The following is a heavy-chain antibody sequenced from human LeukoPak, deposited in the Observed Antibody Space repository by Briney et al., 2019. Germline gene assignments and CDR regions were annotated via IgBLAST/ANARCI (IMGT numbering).Heavy chain of an antibody. CDR3: AKEKSGDIVVVVAATRARRAFDI. Sequence: PGGSLRLSCAASGFTFSGYAMSWVRQAPGKGLGWVSAISGSGGSTYYADSVKGRFTISRDNSKNTLYLQMNSLRAEDTAVYYCAKEKSGDIVVVVAATRARRAFDIWGQGTMVTVSS. J-gene: IGHJ3*02. V-gene: IGHV3-23*01. CDR2: ISGSGGST. D-gene: IGHD2-15*01. CDR1: GFTFSGYA.